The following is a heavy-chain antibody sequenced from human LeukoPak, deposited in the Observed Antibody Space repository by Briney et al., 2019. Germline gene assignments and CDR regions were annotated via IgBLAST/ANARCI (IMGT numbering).Heavy chain of an antibody. CDR1: GYTFTSYY. CDR3: ASGRFDWLLSEGPSYYFDY. V-gene: IGHV1-2*02. D-gene: IGHD3-9*01. CDR2: INPNSGGT. J-gene: IGHJ4*02. Sequence: ASVKVSCKASGYTFTSYYMHWVRQAPGQGLEWMGWINPNSGGTNYAQKFQGRVTMTRDTSISTAYMELSRLRSDDTAVYYCASGRFDWLLSEGPSYYFDYWGQGTLVTVSS.